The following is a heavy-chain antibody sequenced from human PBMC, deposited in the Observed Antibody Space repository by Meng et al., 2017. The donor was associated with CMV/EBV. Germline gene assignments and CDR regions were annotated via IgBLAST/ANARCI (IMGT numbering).Heavy chain of an antibody. CDR1: GGTFSSYD. CDR2: IIPIFGTA. V-gene: IGHV1-69*05. D-gene: IGHD5-18*01. CDR3: ARVELNTAMSGYGMDV. Sequence: SVKVSCKASGGTFSSYDISWVRQAPGQGLEWMGGIIPIFGTANYAQKFQGRVTITTGESTSTAYMELSSLRSEDTAVYYCARVELNTAMSGYGMDVWGQGTTVTVSS. J-gene: IGHJ6*02.